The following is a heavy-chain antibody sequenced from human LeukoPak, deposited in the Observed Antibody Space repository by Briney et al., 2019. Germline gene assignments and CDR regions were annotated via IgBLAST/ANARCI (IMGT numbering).Heavy chain of an antibody. CDR2: ITGSRSYK. D-gene: IGHD6-6*01. Sequence: GGSLRLSCAASGFTFSTYYMNWVRQAPGKGVEWVSFITGSRSYKYYTDSVKGRYTISRENDKNSLFLEVNRVRDEDTAVYYCASGFSSSPYFDYWGQGTLVTVSS. V-gene: IGHV3-21*01. CDR3: ASGFSSSPYFDY. CDR1: GFTFSTYY. J-gene: IGHJ4*02.